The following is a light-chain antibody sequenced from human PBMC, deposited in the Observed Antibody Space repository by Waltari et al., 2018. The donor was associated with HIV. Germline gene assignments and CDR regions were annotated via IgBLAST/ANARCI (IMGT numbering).Light chain of an antibody. J-gene: IGKJ4*01. CDR2: SAS. CDR1: QGINTY. CDR3: QQLYSFPVT. V-gene: IGKV1-9*01. Sequence: TQALSFLSASVEARDAITCRASQGINTYLAWYPQRPGKAPQRLMYSASTLHRGAPSTFSGSGSGTEFTLTINTLQPEDVATYYCQQLYSFPVTFGGGTKVE.